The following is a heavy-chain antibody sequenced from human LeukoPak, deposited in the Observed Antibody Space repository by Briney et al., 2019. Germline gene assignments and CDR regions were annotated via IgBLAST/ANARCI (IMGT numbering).Heavy chain of an antibody. D-gene: IGHD6-6*01. CDR2: ISFDGS. CDR1: GFTFKSYG. J-gene: IGHJ4*02. Sequence: GRSLRLSCTASGFTFKSYGMHWVRQAPGKGLEWVAVISFDGSNYADSVKGRFTISRDNSKSTLYLQMNSLRAEDTAVYYCAKGLYSSSSVLQFWGQGTLVTVTS. CDR3: AKGLYSSSSVLQF. V-gene: IGHV3-30*18.